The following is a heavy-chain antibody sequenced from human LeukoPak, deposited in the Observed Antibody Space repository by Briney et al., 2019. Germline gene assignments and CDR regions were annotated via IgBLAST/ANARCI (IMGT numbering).Heavy chain of an antibody. J-gene: IGHJ6*02. V-gene: IGHV1-18*01. CDR1: GFAITNYA. CDR3: ARAYYGSGTYLRMDV. D-gene: IGHD3-10*01. Sequence: ASVKVSCKGSGFAITNYAITWVRQAPGQGLEWMGWINTYSGNTNYAQNLQGRVTLTTDTSTSTAYMELRSLTSDDTAVYYCARAYYGSGTYLRMDVWGQGTTVTVSS. CDR2: INTYSGNT.